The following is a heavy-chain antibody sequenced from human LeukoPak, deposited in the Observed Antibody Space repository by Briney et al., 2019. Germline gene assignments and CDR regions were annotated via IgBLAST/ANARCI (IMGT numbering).Heavy chain of an antibody. V-gene: IGHV1-8*01. CDR3: AKTRRQWPEQHDH. CDR1: GYTFTSYD. D-gene: IGHD1/OR15-1a*01. J-gene: IGHJ4*02. Sequence: ASVKVSCKASGYTFTSYDIIWVRQASGQGLECMGWMNPDSGNTGYAQKFQGRATMTRDTSISTAYMELSSLTSDDTAMYYCAKTRRQWPEQHDHWGQGTLVTVSS. CDR2: MNPDSGNT.